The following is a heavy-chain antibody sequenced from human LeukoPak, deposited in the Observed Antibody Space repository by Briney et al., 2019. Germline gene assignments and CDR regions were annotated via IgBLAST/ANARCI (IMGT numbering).Heavy chain of an antibody. Sequence: TGGSLSLSCAASGFTFSSYWLSWVRQAPGKGLEWVANIKQDGSEKYYVAFVKGRFTISRDNAKNSLYLQMNSLRAEDTAVYYCGRDGIVGATTVDYWGQGTLVTVSS. D-gene: IGHD1-26*01. CDR2: IKQDGSEK. J-gene: IGHJ4*02. CDR3: GRDGIVGATTVDY. CDR1: GFTFSSYW. V-gene: IGHV3-7*01.